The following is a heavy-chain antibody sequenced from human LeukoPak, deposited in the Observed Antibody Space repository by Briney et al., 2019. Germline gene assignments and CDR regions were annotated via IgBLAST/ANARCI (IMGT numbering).Heavy chain of an antibody. CDR1: GYTFSSYE. CDR2: ISSSGSTI. Sequence: GGSLRLSCAASGYTFSSYEMNWVRQAPGKGLEWVSYISSSGSTIYYADSVKGRFTISRDNAKNSLYLQMNSLRAEDTAVYYCARDLGQYYDTSDNWFDPWGQGTLVTVSS. CDR3: ARDLGQYYDTSDNWFDP. V-gene: IGHV3-48*03. J-gene: IGHJ5*02. D-gene: IGHD3-22*01.